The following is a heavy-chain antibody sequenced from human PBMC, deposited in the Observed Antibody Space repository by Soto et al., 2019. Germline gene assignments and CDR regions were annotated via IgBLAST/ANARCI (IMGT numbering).Heavy chain of an antibody. J-gene: IGHJ4*02. V-gene: IGHV1-3*01. CDR3: VAVDYGDY. Sequence: QVQLVQSGAEVKKPGASVKVSCKTSGYTFTSYAVHWARQAPGQRLEWMGWINAGNGNTEYSQKFQGRVTFTRDTSASTAHMARSSLRSEDTAVYYCVAVDYGDYWGQGTLVTVSS. D-gene: IGHD6-19*01. CDR1: GYTFTSYA. CDR2: INAGNGNT.